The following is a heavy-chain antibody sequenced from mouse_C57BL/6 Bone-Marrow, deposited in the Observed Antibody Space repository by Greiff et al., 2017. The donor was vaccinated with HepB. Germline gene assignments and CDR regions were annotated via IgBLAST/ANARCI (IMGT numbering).Heavy chain of an antibody. D-gene: IGHD1-1*01. CDR2: ISYDGSN. V-gene: IGHV3-6*01. CDR3: ARDPYYYGSSYSFDY. Sequence: EVQLQESGPGLVKPSQSLSLTCSVTGYSITSGYYWNWIRQFPGNKLEWMGYISYDGSNNYNPSLKNRISITRDTSKNQFFLKLNSVTTEDTATYYCARDPYYYGSSYSFDYWGQGTTLTVSS. CDR1: GYSITSGYY. J-gene: IGHJ2*01.